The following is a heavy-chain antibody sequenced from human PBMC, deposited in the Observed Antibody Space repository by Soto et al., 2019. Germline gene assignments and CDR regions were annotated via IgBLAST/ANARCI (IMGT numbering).Heavy chain of an antibody. V-gene: IGHV3-20*01. J-gene: IGHJ6*03. CDR1: GFTFDDYG. CDR3: ARGGDSYYYYYMDV. Sequence: GGSLRLSCAASGFTFDDYGMSWVRQAPGNGLEWVSGINWNGGSTGYADSVKGRFTISRDNAKNSLYLQMNSLRAEDTALYHCARGGDSYYYYYMDVWGKGTTVTVSS. CDR2: INWNGGST. D-gene: IGHD3-16*01.